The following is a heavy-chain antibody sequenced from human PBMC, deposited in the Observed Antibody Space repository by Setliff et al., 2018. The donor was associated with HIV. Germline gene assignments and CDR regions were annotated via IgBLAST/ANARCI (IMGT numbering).Heavy chain of an antibody. D-gene: IGHD2-8*01. CDR2: ILYGGNT. J-gene: IGHJ3*02. Sequence: PSETLSLTCTASGGSVSSRGYYWGWIRQPPGKGPEWIANILYGGNTYYNPSLKSRVTISVDTSKNHFSLKLNSVTAADTAVYFCARPTTGVGGGAAFDIWGQGTMVTVS. V-gene: IGHV4-39*02. CDR3: ARPTTGVGGGAAFDI. CDR1: GGSVSSRGYY.